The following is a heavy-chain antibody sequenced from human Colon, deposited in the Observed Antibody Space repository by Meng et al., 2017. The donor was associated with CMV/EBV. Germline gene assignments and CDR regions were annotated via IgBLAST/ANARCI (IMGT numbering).Heavy chain of an antibody. J-gene: IGHJ3*01. V-gene: IGHV3-69-1*01. Sequence: GESLKISCAVSGFTLSDHYMSWIRQAPGKGLEWISYITNTGGMYYADSVKGRFTISRDTASNLLHLQMNSLRVDDTAIYYCAAHPLKYRAFDVWGQGTVVTVSS. CDR3: AAHPLKYRAFDV. CDR1: GFTLSDHY. D-gene: IGHD1-1*01. CDR2: ITNTGGM.